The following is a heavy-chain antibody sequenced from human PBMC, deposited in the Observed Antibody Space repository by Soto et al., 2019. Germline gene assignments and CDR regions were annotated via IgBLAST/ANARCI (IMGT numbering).Heavy chain of an antibody. Sequence: SVKVSCKASGGTFSSYATSWVRQAPGQGLEWMGGIIPIFGTANYAQKFQGRVTITADESTSTAYMELSSLRSEDTAVYYCARDVGNSSSSYYYYGMDVWGQGTTVTVSS. J-gene: IGHJ6*02. V-gene: IGHV1-69*13. CDR3: ARDVGNSSSSYYYYGMDV. CDR2: IIPIFGTA. CDR1: GGTFSSYA. D-gene: IGHD6-6*01.